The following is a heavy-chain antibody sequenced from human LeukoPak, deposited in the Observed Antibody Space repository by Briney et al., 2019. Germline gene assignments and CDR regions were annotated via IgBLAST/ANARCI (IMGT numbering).Heavy chain of an antibody. CDR1: GFTFTSSA. CDR3: AAGLVRQYCSGGSCYPITYYMDV. CDR2: IVVGSGNT. J-gene: IGHJ6*03. D-gene: IGHD2-15*01. V-gene: IGHV1-58*02. Sequence: ASVKVSXKASGFTFTSSAMQWVRQARGQRLEWIGWIVVGSGNTNYAQKFQERVTITRDMSTSTAYMELSSLRSEDTAVYYCAAGLVRQYCSGGSCYPITYYMDVWGKGTTVTVSS.